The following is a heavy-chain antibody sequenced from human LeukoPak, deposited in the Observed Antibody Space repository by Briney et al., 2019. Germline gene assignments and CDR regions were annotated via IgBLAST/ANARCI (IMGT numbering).Heavy chain of an antibody. CDR3: VRDWEGFNFDI. CDR2: VYNSGST. V-gene: IGHV4-59*02. J-gene: IGHJ3*02. Sequence: SETLSLACTVSGGSVSSYYWSWVRQPPGEGLEWIAYVYNSGSTNYNPSLKSRVTISVDRSKNQFSLKMNSVTAADTAVYYCVRDWEGFNFDIWGQGTMVTVSS. D-gene: IGHD1-26*01. CDR1: GGSVSSYY.